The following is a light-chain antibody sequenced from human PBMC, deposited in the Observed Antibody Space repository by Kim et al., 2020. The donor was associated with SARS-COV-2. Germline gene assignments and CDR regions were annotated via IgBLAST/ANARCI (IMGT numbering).Light chain of an antibody. CDR3: QQYGSSPEYS. Sequence: SPGEGATLSCRASQSVTSNCLAWYQQKPGQAPRLLIYGISSRATGIPDRFSGSGSGTDFTLTISRLEPEDFAVYYCQQYGSSPEYSFGQGTKLEI. CDR1: QSVTSNC. J-gene: IGKJ2*03. V-gene: IGKV3-20*01. CDR2: GIS.